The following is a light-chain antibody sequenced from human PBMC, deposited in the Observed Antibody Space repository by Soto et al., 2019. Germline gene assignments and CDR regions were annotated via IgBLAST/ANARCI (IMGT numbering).Light chain of an antibody. J-gene: IGKJ1*01. CDR3: QQCGNSWT. CDR1: QSFSSY. V-gene: IGKV3-11*01. CDR2: GTS. Sequence: EIVLTQSPATLSLSPGERATLSCRASQSFSSYLAWYQQKPGQAPRLLIYGTSNRATGIPARFSGSGSGTGFTLTISSLEPEDFAVYYCQQCGNSWTFGQGTKVEIK.